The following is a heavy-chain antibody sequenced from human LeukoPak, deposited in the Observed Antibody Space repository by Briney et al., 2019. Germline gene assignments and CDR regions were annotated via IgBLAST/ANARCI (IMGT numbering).Heavy chain of an antibody. V-gene: IGHV4-59*01. CDR3: ARVARWDDWAFEG. J-gene: IGHJ4*02. D-gene: IGHD3-16*01. CDR1: SGSISSLY. Sequence: SETLALTCTGYSGSISSLYWSWIRQRPGEGLKWIGFIYHSGSSHYNPPLKSRVSISLDASKSQISLKQSSVTAADTAVYYCARVARWDDWAFEGWGQGTLVTVSS. CDR2: IYHSGSS.